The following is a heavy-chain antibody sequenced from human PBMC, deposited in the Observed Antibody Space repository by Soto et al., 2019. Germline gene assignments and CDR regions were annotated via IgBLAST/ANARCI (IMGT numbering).Heavy chain of an antibody. V-gene: IGHV3-23*01. Sequence: EVQLLESGGGLVQPGGSLRLSCAASGFTCSSYAMSWVRQAPGKGLEWVSAISGSGGSTYYADSVKGRFTISRDNSKNTLYLQMNSLRAEDTAVYYCVKDLLVTNFYFDYWGQGTLVTVSS. CDR1: GFTCSSYA. CDR2: ISGSGGST. CDR3: VKDLLVTNFYFDY. J-gene: IGHJ4*02. D-gene: IGHD2-21*02.